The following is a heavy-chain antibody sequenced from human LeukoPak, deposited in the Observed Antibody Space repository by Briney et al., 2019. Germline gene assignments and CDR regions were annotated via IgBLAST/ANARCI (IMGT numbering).Heavy chain of an antibody. Sequence: SQTLSLTCAISGDSVSSNSAAWNWIRRSPSRGLEWLGRTYYRSKWYNDYAVSVKSRITINPDTSKNQFSLQLNSVTPEDTAVYYCARLNYGDNPGSFDYWGQGTLVTVSS. CDR3: ARLNYGDNPGSFDY. J-gene: IGHJ4*02. D-gene: IGHD4-17*01. CDR2: TYYRSKWYN. V-gene: IGHV6-1*01. CDR1: GDSVSSNSAA.